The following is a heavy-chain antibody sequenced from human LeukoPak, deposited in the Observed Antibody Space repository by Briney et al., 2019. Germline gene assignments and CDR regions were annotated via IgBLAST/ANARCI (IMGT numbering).Heavy chain of an antibody. J-gene: IGHJ4*02. CDR3: AREGGNWGEGYFDY. D-gene: IGHD7-27*01. CDR1: EFTFSDYY. Sequence: GGSLRLSCAASEFTFSDYYMSWIRQVPGKGLEWVPYISGSSSIMYYANSVKGRFTISRDNAKNLLYLQMNSLRAEDTAVYYWAREGGNWGEGYFDYWGQGTLVTVSS. V-gene: IGHV3-11*01. CDR2: ISGSSSIM.